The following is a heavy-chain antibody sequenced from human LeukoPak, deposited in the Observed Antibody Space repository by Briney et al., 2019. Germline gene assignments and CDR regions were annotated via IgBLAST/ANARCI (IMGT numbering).Heavy chain of an antibody. V-gene: IGHV3-74*01. J-gene: IGHJ4*02. D-gene: IGHD6-13*01. CDR1: GFTFSGYW. Sequence: GGSLRLSCAASGFTFSGYWMHWVGQAPGKRLVWVSRINTDGSSTTYADSVKGRFTISRDNAKNTLYLQMNSLRVEDTAVYYCARGRITSSWYYFDYWGQGTLVTVSS. CDR3: ARGRITSSWYYFDY. CDR2: INTDGSST.